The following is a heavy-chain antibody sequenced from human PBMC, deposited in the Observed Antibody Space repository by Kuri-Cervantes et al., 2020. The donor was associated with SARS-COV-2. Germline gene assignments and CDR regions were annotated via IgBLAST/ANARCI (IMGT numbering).Heavy chain of an antibody. CDR1: GASISSSTYY. J-gene: IGHJ5*02. Sequence: GSLRLSCTVPGASISSSTYYWGWIRQSPGKGLEWLGSIYESGDTYYSSSLKSRLSLSVDTSKNQFSLKLTSVTAADTAVYYCARGFEDCSSTSCYPGGFDPWGQGALVTVSS. V-gene: IGHV4-39*01. D-gene: IGHD2-2*01. CDR3: ARGFEDCSSTSCYPGGFDP. CDR2: IYESGDT.